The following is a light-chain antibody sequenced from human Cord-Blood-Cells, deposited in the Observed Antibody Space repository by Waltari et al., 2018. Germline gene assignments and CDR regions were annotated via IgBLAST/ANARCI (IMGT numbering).Light chain of an antibody. V-gene: IGKV3-20*01. Sequence: EIVLTQSPGTLSLSPGERATLSCRASQSVSCSYLAWYQQKPGQAPRLLIYGASSRATVIPDRFSGSGSGTDFTLPISRLEPEDFAVYYCQHETFGQGTKVEIK. CDR3: QHET. CDR2: GAS. CDR1: QSVSCSY. J-gene: IGKJ1*01.